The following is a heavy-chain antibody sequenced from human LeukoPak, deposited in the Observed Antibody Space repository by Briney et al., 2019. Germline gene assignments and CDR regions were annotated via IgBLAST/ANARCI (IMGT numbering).Heavy chain of an antibody. CDR2: ISSSGSTI. Sequence: GGSLRLSCEASGYNFNNNGMHWVRQAPGKGLEWVSYISSSGSTIYYADSVKGRFTISRDNAKNSLYLQMNSLRAEDTAVYYCARIPGGLLDFDYWGQGTLVTVSS. J-gene: IGHJ4*02. CDR3: ARIPGGLLDFDY. V-gene: IGHV3-48*03. CDR1: GYNFNNNG. D-gene: IGHD1-26*01.